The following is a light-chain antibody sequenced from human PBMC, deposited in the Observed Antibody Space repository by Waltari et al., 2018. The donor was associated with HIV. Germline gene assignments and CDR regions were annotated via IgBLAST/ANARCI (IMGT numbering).Light chain of an antibody. J-gene: IGKJ2*01. CDR1: QNITSNY. V-gene: IGKV3-20*01. CDR3: QHYGSSPRYT. Sequence: EVDLTPAPDTLSLSPGERPTLPRRASQNITSNYLAWYQQRLGQAPRLLIYGASSRATGIPERFAGSGSGTDFTLTISRLEPEDFAMYYCQHYGSSPRYTFGQGTNLEIK. CDR2: GAS.